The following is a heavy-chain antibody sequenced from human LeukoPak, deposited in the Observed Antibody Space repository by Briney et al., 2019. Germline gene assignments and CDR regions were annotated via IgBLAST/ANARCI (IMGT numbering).Heavy chain of an antibody. CDR3: AKVRVVFNWNYAYYFDS. D-gene: IGHD1-7*01. Sequence: PGGSLRLSCTTSRFTFSDYGMHWVRQAPGKGLKWVALISHDGTNIYYEDSVRGRFTISRDNSRNTLYLQMNSLRADDTAVYYCAKVRVVFNWNYAYYFDSWGQGTLVTVSS. CDR1: RFTFSDYG. V-gene: IGHV3-30*18. CDR2: ISHDGTNI. J-gene: IGHJ4*02.